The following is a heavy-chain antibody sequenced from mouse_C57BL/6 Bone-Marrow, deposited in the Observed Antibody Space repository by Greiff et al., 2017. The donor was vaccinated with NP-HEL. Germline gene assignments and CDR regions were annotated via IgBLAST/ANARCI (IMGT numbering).Heavy chain of an antibody. CDR2: IYPGSGNT. CDR3: AEDYDGGGWFAY. V-gene: IGHV1-76*01. J-gene: IGHJ3*01. D-gene: IGHD2-4*01. CDR1: GYTFTDYY. Sequence: QVQLQQSGAELVRPGASVKLSCKASGYTFTDYYINWVKQRPGQGLEWIARIYPGSGNTYYNEKFKGKATLTAEKSSSTAYMQLSSLTSEDSAVYFCAEDYDGGGWFAYWGQGTLVTVSA.